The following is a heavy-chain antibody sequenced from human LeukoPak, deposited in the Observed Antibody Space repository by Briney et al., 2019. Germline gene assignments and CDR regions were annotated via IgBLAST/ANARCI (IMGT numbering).Heavy chain of an antibody. CDR3: AKEQGYSASGSFSFDY. Sequence: TGGSLRLSCAASGFTISSYDMSWVRQTPRKGLEWVSGISGSGGSTDYADSVKGRFTISRDNSKNTLYMQMNSLRAEDTAVYHCAKEQGYSASGSFSFDYWGLGTLVTVSS. J-gene: IGHJ4*02. CDR2: ISGSGGST. V-gene: IGHV3-23*01. CDR1: GFTISSYD. D-gene: IGHD3-10*01.